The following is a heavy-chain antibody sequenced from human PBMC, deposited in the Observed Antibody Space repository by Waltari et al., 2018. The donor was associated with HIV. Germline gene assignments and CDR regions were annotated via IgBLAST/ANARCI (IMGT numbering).Heavy chain of an antibody. CDR1: GFLFTASY. V-gene: IGHV3-73*01. CDR2: IRSKADRYAT. D-gene: IGHD3-10*01. J-gene: IGHJ6*02. Sequence: EVLLVASGGGVVQPGGSLTLSCAASGFLFTASYLPWVRQAAGKGLEWIGRIRSKADRYATGYSASVKGRFSISRDDSENKVFLQMNSLKADDSAVYYCTRRAALFRGVVDVDVWGQGTTVTVSS. CDR3: TRRAALFRGVVDVDV.